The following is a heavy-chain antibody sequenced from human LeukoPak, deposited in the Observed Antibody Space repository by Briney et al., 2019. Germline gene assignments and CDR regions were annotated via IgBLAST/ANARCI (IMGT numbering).Heavy chain of an antibody. D-gene: IGHD2-15*01. CDR1: GFTVSSTA. CDR2: ISEGGST. J-gene: IGHJ4*02. V-gene: IGHV3-23*01. CDR3: AKRPHYIVATQ. Sequence: GGSLRLSCAASGFTVSSTAMSWVRRAPNKGLEWVSSISEGGSTYYSDSAKGRFTISRDRSRNTLYLQMSSLRAEDTAVYYCAKRPHYIVATQWGQGTLVSVS.